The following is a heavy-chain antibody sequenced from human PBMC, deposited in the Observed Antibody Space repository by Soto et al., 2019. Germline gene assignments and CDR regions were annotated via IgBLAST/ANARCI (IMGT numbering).Heavy chain of an antibody. D-gene: IGHD3-3*01. CDR1: GYTFTDSF. CDR2: TNPNSGAT. Sequence: ASVKVSCKASGYTFTDSFIHWFRQAPGQGLEWMGWTNPNSGATDYAQKFLGRVTMTRDTSISTAYMELSRLKSDDTAVYYCARDLGGYDFYGPDSWGQGTLVTVSS. V-gene: IGHV1-2*02. J-gene: IGHJ5*01. CDR3: ARDLGGYDFYGPDS.